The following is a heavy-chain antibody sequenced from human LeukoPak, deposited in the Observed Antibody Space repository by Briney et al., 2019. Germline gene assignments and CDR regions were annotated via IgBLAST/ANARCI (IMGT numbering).Heavy chain of an antibody. J-gene: IGHJ4*02. CDR3: AREGGFFRPLDY. CDR1: GGSVTSTNW. D-gene: IGHD3-3*01. Sequence: PSETLSLTCGVSGGSVTSTNWWTWVRQPPGKGLEWIGEVHLDGRTNYNPPLESRLTISVDLSENHISLKLTSVTAADTAVYYCAREGGFFRPLDYSGQGTLVTVSS. V-gene: IGHV4-4*02. CDR2: VHLDGRT.